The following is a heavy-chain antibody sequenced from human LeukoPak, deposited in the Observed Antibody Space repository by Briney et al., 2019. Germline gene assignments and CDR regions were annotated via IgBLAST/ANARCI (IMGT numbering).Heavy chain of an antibody. CDR3: TRHGGSSWYSYYYYMDV. V-gene: IGHV3-73*01. CDR2: IRSKTNNYAT. Sequence: GGSLRLSCAASGFTFSGSALHWVRQASGKGLEWIGRIRSKTNNYATTYAASVTGRFTISRDDAENTAYLQMNSLKTEDTAVYYCTRHGGSSWYSYYYYMDVWGKGTTVTISS. D-gene: IGHD6-13*01. CDR1: GFTFSGSA. J-gene: IGHJ6*03.